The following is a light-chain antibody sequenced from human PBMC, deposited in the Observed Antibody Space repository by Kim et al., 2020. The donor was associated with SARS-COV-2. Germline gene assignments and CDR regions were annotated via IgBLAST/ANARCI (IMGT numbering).Light chain of an antibody. J-gene: IGLJ1*01. CDR3: QVWDSRTDRYV. Sequence: SSELTQPPSLSVAPGKTATITCGGDDIGSKGVHWYQQKSGQAPVVVIYYDNDRPSGTPERISGSNSGNIATLTISRVEVGDEADYYCQVWDSRTDRYVFGSGTKVTVL. CDR2: YDN. V-gene: IGLV3-21*04. CDR1: DIGSKG.